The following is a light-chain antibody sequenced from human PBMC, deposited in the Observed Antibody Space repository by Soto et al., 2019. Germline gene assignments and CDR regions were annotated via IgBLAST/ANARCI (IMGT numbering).Light chain of an antibody. J-gene: IGKJ3*01. CDR1: QGISNS. Sequence: DIQMTQSPSSLSASVGDRVTITCRASQGISNSLAWYQQKPGKVPKLLIDAASTLQSGVPSRFSGSVSGTEFTLTISSLQPEDVATYYCQKYNSAHFTFGPGTKVDIK. V-gene: IGKV1-27*01. CDR3: QKYNSAHFT. CDR2: AAS.